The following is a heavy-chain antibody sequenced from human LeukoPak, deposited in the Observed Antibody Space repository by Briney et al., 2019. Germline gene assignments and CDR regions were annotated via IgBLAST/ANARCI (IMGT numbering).Heavy chain of an antibody. CDR1: GGSIGSYY. Sequence: PSETLSLTCTVSGGSIGSYYWSWIRQPPGKGLEWIGYIYYSGSTNHNPTLKSRVTISVDTSKNQFSLKLSSVTAADTAVYYCARAPWGRSDFWSGHPYYFDYWGQGTLVTVSS. V-gene: IGHV4-59*01. CDR3: ARAPWGRSDFWSGHPYYFDY. D-gene: IGHD3-3*01. J-gene: IGHJ4*02. CDR2: IYYSGST.